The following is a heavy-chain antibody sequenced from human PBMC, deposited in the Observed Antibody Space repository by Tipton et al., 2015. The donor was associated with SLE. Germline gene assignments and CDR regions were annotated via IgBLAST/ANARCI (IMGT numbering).Heavy chain of an antibody. V-gene: IGHV3-33*06. J-gene: IGHJ6*02. CDR1: GFTFSSYG. CDR3: AKANSGTRRGGGTVHYHYGMDV. CDR2: IGYDGSNE. D-gene: IGHD3-16*01. Sequence: SLGLSCAASGFTFSSYGMHWVRQAPGKGLEWVAVIGYDGSNEHYVDSVKGRFTISRDNSKNTLYLHMNSLRAEDTAVYYCAKANSGTRRGGGTVHYHYGMDVWGQGTTVIVSS.